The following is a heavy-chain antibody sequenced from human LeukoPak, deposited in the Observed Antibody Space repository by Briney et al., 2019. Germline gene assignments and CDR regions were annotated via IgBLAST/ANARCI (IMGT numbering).Heavy chain of an antibody. V-gene: IGHV3-64D*06. Sequence: PSETLSLTCTVSGGSISSSSYYWGWIRQAPGKGLEYVSTISTNGGSTYYADSVKGRFTISRDNSKNTLYLQVSSLRAEDTAVYYCVKDIDSSGYSFEYWGQGTLVTVSS. CDR2: ISTNGGST. CDR1: GGSISSSS. CDR3: VKDIDSSGYSFEY. D-gene: IGHD3-22*01. J-gene: IGHJ4*02.